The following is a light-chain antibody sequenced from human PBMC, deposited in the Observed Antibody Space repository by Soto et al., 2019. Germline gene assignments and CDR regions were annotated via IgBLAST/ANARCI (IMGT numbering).Light chain of an antibody. CDR3: LQHKSYPLT. CDR1: QDISNY. J-gene: IGKJ1*01. Sequence: DIPLTQSPSAMSASVGDRVTITCRASQDISNYLAWFRQKPGKVPERLISAASTLQSGVPSRFSGSGSGAEFALTISSLQPEDVATYYCLQHKSYPLTFGQGTKVEIK. V-gene: IGKV1-17*03. CDR2: AAS.